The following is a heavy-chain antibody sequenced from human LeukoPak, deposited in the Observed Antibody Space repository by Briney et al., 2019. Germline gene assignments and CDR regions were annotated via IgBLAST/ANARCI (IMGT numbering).Heavy chain of an antibody. D-gene: IGHD6-19*01. CDR1: GFTFSSYG. CDR3: ARDGDSSGCNDY. V-gene: IGHV3-33*01. CDR2: IWYDGSNK. J-gene: IGHJ4*02. Sequence: PGGSLRLSCAASGFTFSSYGMHWVRQAPGKGLEWVAVIWYDGSNKYYADSVKGRFTISRDNSKNTLYLQMNSLRAEDTAVYYCARDGDSSGCNDYWGQGTLVTVSS.